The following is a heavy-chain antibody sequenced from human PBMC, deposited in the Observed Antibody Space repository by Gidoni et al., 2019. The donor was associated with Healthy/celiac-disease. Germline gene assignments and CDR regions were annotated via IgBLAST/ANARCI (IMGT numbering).Heavy chain of an antibody. CDR2: TYYRSKWYN. CDR1: GDSVSSHRAA. CDR3: ARDLDSSSFSDVEAFDI. V-gene: IGHV6-1*01. D-gene: IGHD6-6*01. Sequence: QVQLQQSGPGLVKPSQTLSLTCAISGDSVSSHRAAWNWIRQSPSRGLEWLGRTYYRSKWYNDYAVSVKSRITINPDTSKNQFSLQLNSVTPEDTAVYYCARDLDSSSFSDVEAFDIWGQGTMVTVSS. J-gene: IGHJ3*02.